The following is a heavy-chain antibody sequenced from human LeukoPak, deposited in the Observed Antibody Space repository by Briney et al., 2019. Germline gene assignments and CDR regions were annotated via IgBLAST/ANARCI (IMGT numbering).Heavy chain of an antibody. CDR1: GFTFSSYG. Sequence: PGGSLRLSCAASGFTFSSYGMHWVRQAPGKGLEWVAVISYDGSNKYYADSVKGRFTISRDNSKNTLYLQMNSLRAEDTAVYYCAKGGTNVDYWGQGTLVTVSS. D-gene: IGHD4/OR15-4a*01. CDR2: ISYDGSNK. V-gene: IGHV3-30*18. J-gene: IGHJ4*02. CDR3: AKGGTNVDY.